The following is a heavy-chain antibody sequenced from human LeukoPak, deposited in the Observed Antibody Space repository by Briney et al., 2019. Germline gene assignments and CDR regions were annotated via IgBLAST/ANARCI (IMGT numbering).Heavy chain of an antibody. D-gene: IGHD5-12*01. CDR3: ARDWESDARTITDR. V-gene: IGHV1-18*01. CDR2: VSANSGET. Sequence: ASVKVSCKASGYRFTTYGISWLRQAPGQGLVWMGWVSANSGETNYAQNFRDRVTLTTGTSTSTAYIELRSLTSDDTAVYYCARDWESDARTITDRWGQGTLVTVSS. CDR1: GYRFTTYG. J-gene: IGHJ5*02.